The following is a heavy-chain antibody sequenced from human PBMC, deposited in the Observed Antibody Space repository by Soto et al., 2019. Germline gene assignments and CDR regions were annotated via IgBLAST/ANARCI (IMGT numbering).Heavy chain of an antibody. CDR1: GDSVSSNSAA. CDR3: ARDSYYGSGSYYNPPYYFDY. V-gene: IGHV6-1*01. J-gene: IGHJ4*02. D-gene: IGHD3-10*01. Sequence: SQTLSLTCAISGDSVSSNSAAWNWIRQSPSRGLEWLGRTYYRSKWYNDYAVSVKSRITINPDTSKNQFSLQLNSVTPEDTAVYYCARDSYYGSGSYYNPPYYFDYWGQGTLVTVSS. CDR2: TYYRSKWYN.